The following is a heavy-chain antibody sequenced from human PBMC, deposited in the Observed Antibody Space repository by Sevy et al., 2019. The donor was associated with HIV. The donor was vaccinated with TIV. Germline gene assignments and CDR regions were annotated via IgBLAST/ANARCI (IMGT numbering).Heavy chain of an antibody. CDR3: ARGIRGGGYFDY. D-gene: IGHD3-10*01. CDR1: GFTFSSYA. J-gene: IGHJ4*02. CDR2: ISYDGSNK. V-gene: IGHV3-30*04. Sequence: GGSLSLSCAASGFTFSSYAMHWVRQAPGKGLEWVAVISYDGSNKYYADSVKGRFTISRDNSKNTLYLQMNSLRAEDTAVYYCARGIRGGGYFDYWGQGTLVTVSS.